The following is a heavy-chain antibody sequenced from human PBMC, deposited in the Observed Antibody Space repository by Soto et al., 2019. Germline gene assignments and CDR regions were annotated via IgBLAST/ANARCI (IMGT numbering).Heavy chain of an antibody. CDR1: GGSISSGSHY. Sequence: QVQLQESGPGLVKPSQTLSLSCTVSGGSISSGSHYWSWIRQLPGKGVDWLGYIYYSGNTYYNPSLKSRVSISLDTSKNQFSLKLSSVTAADTALYYCARTDWNSIAFDIWGQGTMVTVSS. V-gene: IGHV4-31*03. D-gene: IGHD1-7*01. CDR2: IYYSGNT. J-gene: IGHJ3*02. CDR3: ARTDWNSIAFDI.